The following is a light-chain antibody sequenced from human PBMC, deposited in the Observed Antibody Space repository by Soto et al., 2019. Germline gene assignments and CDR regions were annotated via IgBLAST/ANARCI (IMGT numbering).Light chain of an antibody. CDR1: QSVSSN. CDR2: GAS. V-gene: IGKV3-15*01. Sequence: EIVMTQSPATLSVSPGERATLSCRASQSVSSNLAWYQQKPGQAPRLLIYGASTRATGIPARFSGSGSGTDFTLKITRVEAEDVGVYYCMHALQPPRTFGQGTKLEIK. CDR3: MHALQPPRT. J-gene: IGKJ2*01.